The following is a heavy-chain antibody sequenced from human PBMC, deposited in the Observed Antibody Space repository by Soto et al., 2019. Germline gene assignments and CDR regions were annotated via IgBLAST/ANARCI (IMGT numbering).Heavy chain of an antibody. CDR1: GGSFSGYY. Sequence: SETLSLTCAVYGGSFSGYYLSWIRQPPGKGLEWIGEINHSGSTNYNPSLKSRVTISVDTSKNQFSLKLSSVTAAATAVYYCANLWSGPWGQGTLVTVSS. CDR3: ANLWSGP. CDR2: INHSGST. V-gene: IGHV4-34*01. J-gene: IGHJ5*02. D-gene: IGHD3-10*01.